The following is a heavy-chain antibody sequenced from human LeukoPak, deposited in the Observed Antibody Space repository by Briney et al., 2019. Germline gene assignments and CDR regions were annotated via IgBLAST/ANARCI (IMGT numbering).Heavy chain of an antibody. V-gene: IGHV4-39*07. CDR1: GGSISTITYY. D-gene: IGHD3-22*01. Sequence: SETLSLTCTVSGGSISTITYYWGWIRQPPGKGLEWVGHMYYRGNTFYNPSLKSRVTISVDTSKNQFSLKLRSVTAADTAVYYCARVYYYDSSHPPDFDYWGQGTLVIVSS. CDR2: MYYRGNT. CDR3: ARVYYYDSSHPPDFDY. J-gene: IGHJ4*02.